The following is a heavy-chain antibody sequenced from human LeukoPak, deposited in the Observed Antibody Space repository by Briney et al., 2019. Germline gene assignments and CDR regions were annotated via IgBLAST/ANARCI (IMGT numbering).Heavy chain of an antibody. V-gene: IGHV1-2*02. CDR1: GYTFTGYY. Sequence: ASVKVSCKASGYTFTGYYMHWVRQAPGQGLEWMGWINPNSGGTNYAQKFQGRVTMTRDTSISTAYMELSRLRSDDTAVYYCASLYSRSWYLSYYYYGMDVWGQGTTVTVSS. D-gene: IGHD6-13*01. CDR3: ASLYSRSWYLSYYYYGMDV. CDR2: INPNSGGT. J-gene: IGHJ6*02.